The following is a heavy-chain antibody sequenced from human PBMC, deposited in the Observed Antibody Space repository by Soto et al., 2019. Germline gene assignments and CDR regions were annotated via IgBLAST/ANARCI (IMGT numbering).Heavy chain of an antibody. CDR3: ARHPGYYYILTGYTKYYFEY. CDR2: IYYRGNT. Sequence: SETLSLTCTVSGGSIGTYYWSWIRQPPGKGLEWIGYIYYRGNTNYNPSLKSRVTISLDTPKNQFSLKLSSVTASDTAVYYCARHPGYYYILTGYTKYYFEYWCQGILVTVSS. CDR1: GGSIGTYY. D-gene: IGHD3-9*01. V-gene: IGHV4-59*08. J-gene: IGHJ4*02.